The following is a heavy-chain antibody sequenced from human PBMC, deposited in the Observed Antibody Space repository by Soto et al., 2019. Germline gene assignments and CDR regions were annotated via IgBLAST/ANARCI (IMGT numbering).Heavy chain of an antibody. CDR2: ISGSGGST. CDR3: AKATVSGGSYQGGYGMDV. V-gene: IGHV3-23*01. J-gene: IGHJ6*02. Sequence: GGSLRLSCAASGFTFSSYAMSWVRQAPGKGLEWVSAISGSGGSTYYADSVKGRFTISRDNSKNTLYLQMNSLRAEDTAVYYCAKATVSGGSYQGGYGMDVWGQGTTVTVSS. D-gene: IGHD2-15*01. CDR1: GFTFSSYA.